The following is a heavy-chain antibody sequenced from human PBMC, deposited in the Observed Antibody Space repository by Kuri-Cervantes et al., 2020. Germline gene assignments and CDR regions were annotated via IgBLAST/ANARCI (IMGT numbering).Heavy chain of an antibody. CDR3: TTGLDYDFWSGLGDV. V-gene: IGHV3-74*01. D-gene: IGHD3-3*01. CDR1: GFTFSSYW. J-gene: IGHJ6*04. Sequence: GGSLRLSCAASGFTFSSYWMHWVRQAPGKGLVWVSRINSDGSSTSYADSVKGRFTISRDNAKNTLYLQMNSLRAEDTAVYYCTTGLDYDFWSGLGDVWGKGTTVTVSS. CDR2: INSDGSST.